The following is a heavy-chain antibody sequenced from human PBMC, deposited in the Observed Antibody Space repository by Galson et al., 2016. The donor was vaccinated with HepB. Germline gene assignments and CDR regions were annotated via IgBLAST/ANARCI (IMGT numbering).Heavy chain of an antibody. J-gene: IGHJ4*02. V-gene: IGHV3-33*08. CDR1: GFSFSTFA. Sequence: SLRLSCAASGFSFSTFAMHWVRQPPGKGLEWVAIIWSDGTKYYADSVKGRFSISRDNSKNILYLEMSSLRVEDTAVYYCARDTNIGLGTWIDYWGRGTLVTVSS. D-gene: IGHD3-16*01. CDR3: ARDTNIGLGTWIDY. CDR2: IWSDGTK.